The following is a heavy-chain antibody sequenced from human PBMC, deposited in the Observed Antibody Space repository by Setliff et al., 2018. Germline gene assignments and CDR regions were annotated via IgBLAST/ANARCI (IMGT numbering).Heavy chain of an antibody. CDR1: GGTFSNYG. D-gene: IGHD3-22*01. Sequence: SVKVSCKASGGTFSNYGISWVRQAPGQGLEWMGGTIPMFGTRNYARKFQGRVTIITDESTSTAYMQLTSLESEDTAVYYCVREGVDSRSSTDYRYYMDVWGKGTTVTVSS. J-gene: IGHJ6*03. CDR2: TIPMFGTR. CDR3: VREGVDSRSSTDYRYYMDV. V-gene: IGHV1-69*05.